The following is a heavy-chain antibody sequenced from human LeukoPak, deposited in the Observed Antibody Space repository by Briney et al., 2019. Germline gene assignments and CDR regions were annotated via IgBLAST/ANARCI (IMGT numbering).Heavy chain of an antibody. CDR3: ARGRPEGVLRDIVVVVAARYYFDY. J-gene: IGHJ4*02. Sequence: KSSETLSLTCAVYGGSFSGYYWSWIRQPPGQGLEWMGEINHSGSTNYNPSLKSRVTISVDTSKTQFSLKLSSVTAADTAVYYCARGRPEGVLRDIVVVVAARYYFDYWGQGTLVTVSS. D-gene: IGHD2-15*01. CDR2: INHSGST. CDR1: GGSFSGYY. V-gene: IGHV4-34*01.